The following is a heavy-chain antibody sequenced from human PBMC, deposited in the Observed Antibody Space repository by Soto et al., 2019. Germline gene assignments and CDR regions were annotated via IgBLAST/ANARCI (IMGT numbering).Heavy chain of an antibody. CDR1: GFTFSSYA. V-gene: IGHV3-64D*06. Sequence: HPGGSVRLSCSASGFTFSSYAMHWVRQAPGKGLEYVSSISTNGGSTHYADSVKGRFTISRDNSKNTQYLQMSSLRADDTAVYYCVKGEYYYDSSGYYPFDYWGQGT. CDR3: VKGEYYYDSSGYYPFDY. J-gene: IGHJ4*02. D-gene: IGHD3-22*01. CDR2: ISTNGGST.